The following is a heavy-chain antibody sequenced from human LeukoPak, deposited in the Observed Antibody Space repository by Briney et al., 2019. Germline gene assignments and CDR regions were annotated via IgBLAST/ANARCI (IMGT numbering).Heavy chain of an antibody. CDR1: GYTFTSYG. V-gene: IGHV1-18*01. J-gene: IGHJ3*02. Sequence: GASVKVSCKASGYTFTSYGITWVRQAPGQGLEWMGWISPYNGNTNYAQKFQGRVTMSTDNSTRTAYMELRSLRSDDTDVYYCARGLRGYYDTGGYTWDAFDIWGQGTMVTVSS. CDR3: ARGLRGYYDTGGYTWDAFDI. CDR2: ISPYNGNT. D-gene: IGHD3-22*01.